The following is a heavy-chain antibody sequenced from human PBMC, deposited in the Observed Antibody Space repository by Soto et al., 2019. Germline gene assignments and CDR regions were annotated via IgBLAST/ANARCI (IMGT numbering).Heavy chain of an antibody. J-gene: IGHJ4*02. Sequence: SETLSLTCTVSGGSISRSSYYWGWIRQPPGKGLEWIGSIYYSGSPYYNPSLKSRVSISVDTSKNQFSLKLSSVTAADTAVYYCARHYGDYLDPNFDNWGQGTLVTVSS. CDR2: IYYSGSP. V-gene: IGHV4-39*01. CDR3: ARHYGDYLDPNFDN. D-gene: IGHD4-17*01. CDR1: GGSISRSSYY.